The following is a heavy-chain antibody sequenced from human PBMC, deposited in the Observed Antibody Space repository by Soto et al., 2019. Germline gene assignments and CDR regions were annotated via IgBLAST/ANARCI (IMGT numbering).Heavy chain of an antibody. Sequence: QVHLVQSGAEVKSPGSAVKVSCQVSGAGDTFSNYGLNWVRQAPGQGLEWMGGTIPAFGTANYAEKFQGRVTITADTSTTTAYMELSSLRSDDTAVYYCWRHDKTALPPLASWGQGTLVSVSS. D-gene: IGHD1-1*01. CDR3: WRHDKTALPPLAS. V-gene: IGHV1-69*06. CDR2: TIPAFGTA. J-gene: IGHJ4*02. CDR1: GAGDTFSNYG.